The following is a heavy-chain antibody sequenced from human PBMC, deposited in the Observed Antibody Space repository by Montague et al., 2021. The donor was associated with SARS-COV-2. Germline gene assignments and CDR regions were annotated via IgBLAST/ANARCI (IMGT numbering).Heavy chain of an antibody. Sequence: TLSLTCTVSGGSISSGGYYWSWIRQHPGKGLEWIGYIYYSGSTYYNPSLKSRVTISVDTSQNQFSLKLSSVTAADTAVYYCAGGGTIFGVVTVPFDYWGQGTLVTVSS. CDR2: IYYSGST. CDR1: GGSISSGGYY. CDR3: AGGGTIFGVVTVPFDY. J-gene: IGHJ4*02. V-gene: IGHV4-31*03. D-gene: IGHD3-3*01.